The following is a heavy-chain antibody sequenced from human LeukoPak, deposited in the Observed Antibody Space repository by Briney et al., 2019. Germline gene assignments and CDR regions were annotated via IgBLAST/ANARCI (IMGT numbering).Heavy chain of an antibody. CDR1: GYTFTGYY. D-gene: IGHD1-26*01. CDR2: INPISGGT. CDR3: ARSRSYSYRPIDY. Sequence: ASVKVSCKASGYTFTGYYMHWVRQAPGQGLEWMGWINPISGGTNYAQKFQGRVTMTRDTSISTAYMELSRLRSDDTAVYYCARSRSYSYRPIDYWGQGTLVTVSS. J-gene: IGHJ4*02. V-gene: IGHV1-2*02.